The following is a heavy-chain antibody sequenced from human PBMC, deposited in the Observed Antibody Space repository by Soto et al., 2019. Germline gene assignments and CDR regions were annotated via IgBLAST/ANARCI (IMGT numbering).Heavy chain of an antibody. CDR3: ARGLYCSGGSCYYMGNYYYGMDV. J-gene: IGHJ6*02. Sequence: ASVKVSCKASGYTFTSYDINWVRQATGQGLEWMGWMNPNSGNTGYAQKFQGRVTMTRNTSISTAYMELSSLRSEDTAVYYCARGLYCSGGSCYYMGNYYYGMDVWGQGTTVTSP. V-gene: IGHV1-8*01. CDR2: MNPNSGNT. D-gene: IGHD2-15*01. CDR1: GYTFTSYD.